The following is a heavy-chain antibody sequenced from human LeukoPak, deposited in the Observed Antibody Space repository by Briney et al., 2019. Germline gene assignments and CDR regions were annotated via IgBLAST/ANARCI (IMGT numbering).Heavy chain of an antibody. Sequence: SETLSLTCTVSGGSISSSSYYWGWIRQPPGKGLEWIGSIYYSGSTCYNPSLKSRVTISVDTSKNQFSLKLSSVTAADTAVYYCARHARSSGTYWGQGTLVTVSS. CDR2: IYYSGST. V-gene: IGHV4-39*01. CDR3: ARHARSSGTY. J-gene: IGHJ4*02. CDR1: GGSISSSSYY. D-gene: IGHD6-19*01.